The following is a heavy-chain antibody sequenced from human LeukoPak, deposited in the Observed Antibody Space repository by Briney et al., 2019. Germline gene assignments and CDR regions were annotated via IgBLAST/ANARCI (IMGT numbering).Heavy chain of an antibody. Sequence: KPLETLSLTCTVSRGSISSYYWTWMRQPAGKGLEWIGRIYTSGSTNYNPSLKSRVTMSVDTSKNQFSLKLTSVTAADTAVYYCARYSGYDSFDYWGQGTLVTVSS. D-gene: IGHD5-12*01. CDR3: ARYSGYDSFDY. J-gene: IGHJ4*02. CDR1: RGSISSYY. V-gene: IGHV4-4*07. CDR2: IYTSGST.